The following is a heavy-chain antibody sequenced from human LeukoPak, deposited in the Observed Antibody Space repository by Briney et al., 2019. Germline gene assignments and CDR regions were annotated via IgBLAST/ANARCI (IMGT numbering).Heavy chain of an antibody. D-gene: IGHD3-22*01. Sequence: SETLSLTCAVYGGSFSGYYWSWIRQPPGKGLEWIGEINHSGSTNYNPSLKSRVTISVDTSKNQLSLKLSSVTAADTAVYYCAITTRIGGAFDYWGQGTLVTVSS. CDR3: AITTRIGGAFDY. V-gene: IGHV4-34*01. CDR2: INHSGST. J-gene: IGHJ4*02. CDR1: GGSFSGYY.